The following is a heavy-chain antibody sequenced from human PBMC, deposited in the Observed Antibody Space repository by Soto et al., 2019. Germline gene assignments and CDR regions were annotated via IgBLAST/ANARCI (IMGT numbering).Heavy chain of an antibody. Sequence: QVQLVESGGGLVKPGGSLRLSCAASGFTFSDYYMRWVRQAPGKGLEWVSYISSSGSTIYYADSVKGRFTISRDNAKNSLYLQMNSLRAEDTAVYYCASPSLFSSTSSYGYWGQGTLVTVSS. V-gene: IGHV3-11*01. CDR1: GFTFSDYY. J-gene: IGHJ4*02. CDR2: ISSSGSTI. CDR3: ASPSLFSSTSSYGY. D-gene: IGHD2-2*01.